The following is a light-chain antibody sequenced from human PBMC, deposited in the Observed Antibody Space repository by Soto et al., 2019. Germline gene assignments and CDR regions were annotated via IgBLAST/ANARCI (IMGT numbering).Light chain of an antibody. CDR1: QRVSGSY. CDR2: AAS. V-gene: IGKV3-20*01. CDR3: QQYGSSPPIT. Sequence: EIVLTQSPGTLSLSPGERANLSCRASQRVSGSYLAWYQQKPGQAPRLLISAASSRATGIPDRFSGSGSGTDFTLTISRLEPEDFAVYYCQQYGSSPPITFGQGTRLEIK. J-gene: IGKJ5*01.